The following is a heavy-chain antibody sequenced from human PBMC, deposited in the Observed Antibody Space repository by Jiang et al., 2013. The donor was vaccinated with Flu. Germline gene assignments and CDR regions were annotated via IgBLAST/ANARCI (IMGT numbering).Heavy chain of an antibody. V-gene: IGHV5-51*01. CDR2: IYPGDSDT. CDR3: ARHPGEDANYVGTIGFDY. Sequence: PGKGLEWMGIIYPGDSDTRYSPSFEGQVTISADKSINTAYLQWSSLKTSDTAMYYCARHPGEDANYVGTIGFDYWGQGTLVTVSS. J-gene: IGHJ4*02. D-gene: IGHD3-10*01.